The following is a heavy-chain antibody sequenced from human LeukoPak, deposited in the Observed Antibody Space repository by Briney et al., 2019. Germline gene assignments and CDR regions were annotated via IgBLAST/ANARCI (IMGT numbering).Heavy chain of an antibody. V-gene: IGHV3-30*02. CDR3: AKDIGYCSSTSCYFYMDV. D-gene: IGHD2-2*01. CDR1: GFTFSSYG. CDR2: IRYDGSNK. Sequence: GGSLRLSCAASGFTFSSYGMHWVRQAPGKGLEWVAFIRYDGSNKYYADSVKGRFTISRDNSKNTLYLQMNSLRAEDTAVYYCAKDIGYCSSTSCYFYMDVWGKGTTVTVSS. J-gene: IGHJ6*03.